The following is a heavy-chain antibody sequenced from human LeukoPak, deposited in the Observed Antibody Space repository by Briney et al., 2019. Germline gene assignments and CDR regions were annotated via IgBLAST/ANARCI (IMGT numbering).Heavy chain of an antibody. V-gene: IGHV1-69*13. CDR1: GYTFTGYY. D-gene: IGHD3-10*01. J-gene: IGHJ3*02. CDR3: ARGRYGSGSYSHYYDAFDI. CDR2: IIPIFGTA. Sequence: GASVKVSCKASGYTFTGYYMHWVRQAPGQGLEWMGGIIPIFGTANYAQKFQGRVTITADESTSTAYMELSSLRSEDTAVYYCARGRYGSGSYSHYYDAFDIWGQGTMVTVSS.